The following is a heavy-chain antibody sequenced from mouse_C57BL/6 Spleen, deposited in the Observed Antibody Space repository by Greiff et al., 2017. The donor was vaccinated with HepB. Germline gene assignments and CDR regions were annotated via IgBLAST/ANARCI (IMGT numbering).Heavy chain of an antibody. J-gene: IGHJ3*01. CDR1: GYTFTEYT. D-gene: IGHD4-1*01. V-gene: IGHV1-62-2*01. CDR2: FYPGSGSI. Sequence: QVQLQQSGAELVKPGASVKLSCKASGYTFTEYTIHWVKQRSGQGLEWIGWFYPGSGSIKYNEKFKDKATLTAHKSSSTAYMELSRVTSEDSAVYFCARHASNFPWVAYWGQGTLVTVSA. CDR3: ARHASNFPWVAY.